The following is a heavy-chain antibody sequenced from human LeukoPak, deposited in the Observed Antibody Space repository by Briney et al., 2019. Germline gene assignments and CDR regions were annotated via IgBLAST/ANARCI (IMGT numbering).Heavy chain of an antibody. CDR3: ARGDSSGYYYSVPFDY. D-gene: IGHD3-22*01. V-gene: IGHV3-11*04. J-gene: IGHJ4*02. Sequence: GGSLRLSCAASGFTFSDYYMNWIRQAPGEGLEWVSYISGSAGTIYYADSVKGRFTISRDNTKNPLFLQMNSLRAEDTAVYYCARGDSSGYYYSVPFDYWGQGTLVTVSS. CDR1: GFTFSDYY. CDR2: ISGSAGTI.